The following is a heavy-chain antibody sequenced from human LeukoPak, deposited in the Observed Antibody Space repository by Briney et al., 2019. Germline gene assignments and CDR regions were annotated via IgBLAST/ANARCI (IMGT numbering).Heavy chain of an antibody. V-gene: IGHV3-30*03. D-gene: IGHD6-19*01. CDR1: GFTFSSYG. Sequence: PGRSLRLSCAASGFTFSSYGMHWVRQAPGKGLEWVAVISYDGSNKYYADSVKGRFTISRDNAKNSLYLQMNSLRAEDTAVYYCARETTVRSSGWAPYYYYMDVWGKGTTVTVSS. J-gene: IGHJ6*03. CDR2: ISYDGSNK. CDR3: ARETTVRSSGWAPYYYYMDV.